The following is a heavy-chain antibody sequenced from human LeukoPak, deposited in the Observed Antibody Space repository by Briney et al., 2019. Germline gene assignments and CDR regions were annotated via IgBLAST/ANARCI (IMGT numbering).Heavy chain of an antibody. V-gene: IGHV4-59*01. CDR2: IYYSGST. J-gene: IGHJ3*02. D-gene: IGHD4-17*01. CDR3: ASYGSRGAFDI. Sequence: SETLSLTCTVSGGSISSYYWSWIRQPPGKGLEWIGYIYYSGSTNYNPSLKSRVTISVDTSKNQFSLKLSSVTAANTAVYYCASYGSRGAFDIWGQGTMVTVSS. CDR1: GGSISSYY.